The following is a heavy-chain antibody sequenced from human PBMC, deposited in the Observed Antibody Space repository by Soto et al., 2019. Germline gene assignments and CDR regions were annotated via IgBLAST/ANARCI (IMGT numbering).Heavy chain of an antibody. CDR2: IWYDGSNK. D-gene: IGHD6-13*01. J-gene: IGHJ4*02. Sequence: QVQLVESGGGVVQPGRSLRLSCAASGFTFSSYGMHWVRQAPGKGLEWVAVIWYDGSNKYYADSVKGRFTISRDNSKNTLYLQMNSLRAEDTAVYYCAREGRGLSSSWYSPLDYWGQGTLVTVSS. CDR3: AREGRGLSSSWYSPLDY. V-gene: IGHV3-33*01. CDR1: GFTFSSYG.